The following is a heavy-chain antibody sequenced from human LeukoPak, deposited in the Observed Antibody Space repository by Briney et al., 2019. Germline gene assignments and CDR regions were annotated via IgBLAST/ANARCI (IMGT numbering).Heavy chain of an antibody. CDR3: ARTRYPFDY. J-gene: IGHJ4*02. V-gene: IGHV4-34*01. Sequence: SETLSLTCAVYGGSFCGYYWSWIRQPPGKGLEWIGEINHSGSTNYNPSLKSRVTISVDTSKNQFSLKLSSVTAADTAVYYCARTRYPFDYWGQGTLVTVSS. D-gene: IGHD1-14*01. CDR2: INHSGST. CDR1: GGSFCGYY.